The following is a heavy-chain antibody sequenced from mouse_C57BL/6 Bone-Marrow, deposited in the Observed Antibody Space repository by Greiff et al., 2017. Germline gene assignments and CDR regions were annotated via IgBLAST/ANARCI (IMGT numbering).Heavy chain of an antibody. Sequence: QVHVKQPGAELVRPGSSVKLSCKASGYTFTSYWMDWVKQRPGQGLEWIGNIYPSDSETHYNQKFKDKATLTGDKSSSTAYMQLSSLTSEDSAVYYCARWGGYYGYWGQGTTLTVSS. CDR2: IYPSDSET. V-gene: IGHV1-61*01. D-gene: IGHD2-3*01. CDR1: GYTFTSYW. J-gene: IGHJ2*01. CDR3: ARWGGYYGY.